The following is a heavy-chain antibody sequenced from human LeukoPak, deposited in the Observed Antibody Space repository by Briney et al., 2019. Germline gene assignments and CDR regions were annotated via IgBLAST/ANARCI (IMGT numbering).Heavy chain of an antibody. CDR3: ARAPKMWFGESPPYYFDY. V-gene: IGHV4-34*01. Sequence: SETLSLTCAVYGGSFSGYYWSWIRQPPGKGLEWIGEINHSGSTNYNPSLKSRVTISVDTSKNQFSLKLSSVTAADTAVYYCARAPKMWFGESPPYYFDYWGQGTLVTVSS. J-gene: IGHJ4*02. D-gene: IGHD3-10*01. CDR2: INHSGST. CDR1: GGSFSGYY.